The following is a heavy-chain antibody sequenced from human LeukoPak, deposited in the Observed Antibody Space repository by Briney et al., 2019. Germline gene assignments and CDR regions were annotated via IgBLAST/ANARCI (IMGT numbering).Heavy chain of an antibody. CDR2: INPNSGGT. V-gene: IGHV1-2*02. Sequence: AASVKVSCKASGYTFTGYYMHWVRQAPGQGLEWMGWINPNSGGTNYAQKFQGRVTMTRDTSISTAYMELSRLRSDDTAVYYCAGGGPRNNGKGTAGFAPGGQGTLVTVSS. CDR1: GYTFTGYY. D-gene: IGHD1/OR15-1a*01. J-gene: IGHJ5*02. CDR3: AGGGPRNNGKGTAGFAP.